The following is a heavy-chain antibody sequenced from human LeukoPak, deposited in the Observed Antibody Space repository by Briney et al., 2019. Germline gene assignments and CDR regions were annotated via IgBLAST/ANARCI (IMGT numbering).Heavy chain of an antibody. CDR2: IYSDGRT. J-gene: IGHJ3*02. D-gene: IGHD3-22*01. CDR3: AREQSYYDSSGEEAFDI. CDR1: GFTVSNKY. Sequence: PGGSLRLSCAASGFTVSNKYMTWVRQAPGKGLEWVSLIYSDGRTYYADSVKGRCTISRDNSKNTLYLQMNSLRVEDTAVYYCAREQSYYDSSGEEAFDIWGQGTMVTVSS. V-gene: IGHV3-53*01.